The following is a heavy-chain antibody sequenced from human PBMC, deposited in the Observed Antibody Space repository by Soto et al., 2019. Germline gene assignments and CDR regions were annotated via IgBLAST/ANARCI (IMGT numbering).Heavy chain of an antibody. J-gene: IGHJ4*02. V-gene: IGHV3-30-3*01. D-gene: IGHD3-10*01. CDR1: GFTFSSYA. CDR3: ARGRSITMVRGVIGYFDY. CDR2: ISYDGSNK. Sequence: GGSLRLSCAASGFTFSSYAMHWVRQAPGKGLEWVAVISYDGSNKYYADSVKGRFTISRDNSKNTLYLQMNSLRAEDTAVYYCARGRSITMVRGVIGYFDYWGQGTLVT.